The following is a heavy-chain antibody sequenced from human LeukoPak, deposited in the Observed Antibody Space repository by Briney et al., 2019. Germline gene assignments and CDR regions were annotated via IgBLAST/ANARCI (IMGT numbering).Heavy chain of an antibody. CDR3: ARAYYYDSSEYYFDY. CDR2: IYYSGST. Sequence: SETLSLTCTVSGGSISSYYWSWIRQPPGKGLEWIGYIYYSGSTNYNPSLKSRVTISVATSKTQFSLKLSSVTAADTAVYYCARAYYYDSSEYYFDYWGQGTLATVSS. V-gene: IGHV4-59*01. J-gene: IGHJ4*02. CDR1: GGSISSYY. D-gene: IGHD3-22*01.